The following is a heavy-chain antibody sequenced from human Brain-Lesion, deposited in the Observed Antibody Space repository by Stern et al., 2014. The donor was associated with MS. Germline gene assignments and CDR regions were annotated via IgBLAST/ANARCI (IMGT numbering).Heavy chain of an antibody. V-gene: IGHV2-70*01. CDR2: VYWDDEK. CDR3: ARMRYSGDYFIDY. D-gene: IGHD5-12*01. CDR1: GFSLSTPGEG. Sequence: ESGPALVKPTQSLTLTCTFSGFSLSTPGEGVTWIRQPPGKALEXLALVYWDDEKYYSTTLKTRLSIFKDTSKNQVVLTMTNMDPVDTATYYCARMRYSGDYFIDYWGQGTLVTVSS. J-gene: IGHJ4*02.